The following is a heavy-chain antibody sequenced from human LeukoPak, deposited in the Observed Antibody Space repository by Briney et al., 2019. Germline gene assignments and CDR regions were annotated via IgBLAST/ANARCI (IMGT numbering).Heavy chain of an antibody. CDR3: ARGYGSNAFDI. CDR1: GGTFSSYA. D-gene: IGHD3-10*01. Sequence: SVKVSCKASGGTFSSYAISWVRQAPGQGLEWMGAIIPILGRADYAQRFQGRVTITADKSTSTAYMELSSLGSEDTAVYYCARGYGSNAFDIWGQGTMVTVSS. CDR2: IIPILGRA. J-gene: IGHJ3*02. V-gene: IGHV1-69*04.